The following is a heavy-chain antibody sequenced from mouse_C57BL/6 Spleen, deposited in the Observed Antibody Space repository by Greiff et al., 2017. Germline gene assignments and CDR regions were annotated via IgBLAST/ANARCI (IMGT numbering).Heavy chain of an antibody. CDR2: ISYDGSN. V-gene: IGHV3-6*01. J-gene: IGHJ2*01. Sequence: EVKLMESGPGLVKPSQSLSLTCSVTGYSITSGYYWNWIRQFPGNKLEWMGYISYDGSNNYNPSLKNRISITRDTSKNQFFLKLNSVTTEDTATYYCAREGYGSEGYWGQGTTLTVSS. CDR1: GYSITSGYY. CDR3: AREGYGSEGY. D-gene: IGHD1-1*01.